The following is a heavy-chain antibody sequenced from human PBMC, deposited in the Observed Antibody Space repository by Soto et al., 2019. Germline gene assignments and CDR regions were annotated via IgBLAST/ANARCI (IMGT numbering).Heavy chain of an antibody. CDR3: AKDTIAVAPTFDY. Sequence: QVQLVESGGGMVQPGRSLRLSCAASGFTFSSYGMHWVRQAPGKGLEWVAVISYDGSNKYYADSVKGRFTISRDNSKNSLYLQMNSLRPEDTAVYYCAKDTIAVAPTFDYWGQGTLVTVSS. J-gene: IGHJ4*02. D-gene: IGHD6-19*01. V-gene: IGHV3-30*18. CDR2: ISYDGSNK. CDR1: GFTFSSYG.